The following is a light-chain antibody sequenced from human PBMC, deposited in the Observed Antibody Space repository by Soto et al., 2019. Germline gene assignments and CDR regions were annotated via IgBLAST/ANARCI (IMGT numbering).Light chain of an antibody. CDR3: QQYDNLPIT. V-gene: IGKV1-33*01. CDR1: QGISNY. CDR2: AAS. Sequence: DIQMTQSPSSLSTSVGDRVTITCRASQGISNYLAWYQQKPGKVPKLLIYAASTLETGVPSRFSGSGSGTDFTFTISSLQPEDIATYYCQQYDNLPITFGQGTRLEI. J-gene: IGKJ5*01.